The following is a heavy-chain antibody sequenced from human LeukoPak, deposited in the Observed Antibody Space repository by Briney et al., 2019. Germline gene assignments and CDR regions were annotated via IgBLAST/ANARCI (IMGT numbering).Heavy chain of an antibody. V-gene: IGHV4-39*07. Sequence: KSSETLSLTCTVSGGSISSSSYYWGWIRQPPGKGLEWIGSIYYSGSTYYNPSLKSRVTISVDTSKNQFSLKLSSVTAADTAVYYCARGGEIVFDYWGQGTLITVSS. J-gene: IGHJ4*02. CDR2: IYYSGST. CDR1: GGSISSSSYY. D-gene: IGHD3-22*01. CDR3: ARGGEIVFDY.